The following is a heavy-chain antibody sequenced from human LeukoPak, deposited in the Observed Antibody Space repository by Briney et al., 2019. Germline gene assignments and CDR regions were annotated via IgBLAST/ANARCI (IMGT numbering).Heavy chain of an antibody. D-gene: IGHD3-22*01. Sequence: SQTLSLTCAISGDSVSSNSAAWTWIRQSPSRGLEWLGRTYYRSKWYNDYAVSVKSRITINPDTSKNQFSLQLNSVTPEDTAVYYCARAPVDSSGYYLGYFDYWGQGTLVTVSS. J-gene: IGHJ4*02. CDR1: GDSVSSNSAA. CDR2: TYYRSKWYN. V-gene: IGHV6-1*01. CDR3: ARAPVDSSGYYLGYFDY.